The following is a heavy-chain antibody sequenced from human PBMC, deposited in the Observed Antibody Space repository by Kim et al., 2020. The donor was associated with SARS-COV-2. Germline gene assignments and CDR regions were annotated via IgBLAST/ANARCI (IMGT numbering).Heavy chain of an antibody. CDR3: AREGYCSSTSCYGPLFDY. D-gene: IGHD2-2*01. J-gene: IGHJ4*02. CDR2: ISSNGGST. V-gene: IGHV3-64*01. Sequence: GGSLRLSCAASGFTFSSYAMHWVRQAPGKGLEYVSAISSNGGSTYYANSVKGRFTISRDNSKNTLYLQMGSLRAEDMAVYYCAREGYCSSTSCYGPLFDYWGQGTLVTVSS. CDR1: GFTFSSYA.